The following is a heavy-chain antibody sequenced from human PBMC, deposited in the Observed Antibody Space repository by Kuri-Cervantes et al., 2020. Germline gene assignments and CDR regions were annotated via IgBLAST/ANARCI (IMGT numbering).Heavy chain of an antibody. CDR2: IWYDGSNK. V-gene: IGHV3-30*02. CDR1: GFTFSSYG. D-gene: IGHD6-19*01. Sequence: GGSLRLSCAASGFTFSSYGMHWVRQAPGKGLEWVAVIWYDGSNKYYADSVKGRFIISRDNSKNTLYLQMNSLRAEDTAVYYCAKESVAGTNGPWYYFDYWGQGTLVTVSS. J-gene: IGHJ4*02. CDR3: AKESVAGTNGPWYYFDY.